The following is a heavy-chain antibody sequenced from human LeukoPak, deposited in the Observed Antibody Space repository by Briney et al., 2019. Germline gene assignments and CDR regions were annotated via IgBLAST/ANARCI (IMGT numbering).Heavy chain of an antibody. V-gene: IGHV3-23*01. D-gene: IGHD6-19*01. Sequence: PGGSLRLSCEASGFTFTTYAMSWVRQAPGQGLEWVSGISASGGSTYYADSLKGRFTISRDNSRNTLSLQMNSLRSEDTAVYYCAKDDHGGSGWRDYCDYWGQGTLVTVSS. J-gene: IGHJ4*02. CDR2: ISASGGST. CDR1: GFTFTTYA. CDR3: AKDDHGGSGWRDYCDY.